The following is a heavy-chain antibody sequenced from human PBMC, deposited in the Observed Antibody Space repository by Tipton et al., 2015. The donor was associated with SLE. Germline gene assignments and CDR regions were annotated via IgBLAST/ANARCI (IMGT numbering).Heavy chain of an antibody. V-gene: IGHV4-38-2*02. D-gene: IGHD4-17*01. CDR1: GNSISSGYY. Sequence: TLSLTCTVSGNSISSGYYWGWIRRPPGKGLEWIGRINHGGSTHYTPSLKSRVTISVDTSKNQFSRRLSSVTAADTAVYYCARDGGNDYGDYAIPDGIDYWGQGTLVTVSS. J-gene: IGHJ4*02. CDR2: INHGGST. CDR3: ARDGGNDYGDYAIPDGIDY.